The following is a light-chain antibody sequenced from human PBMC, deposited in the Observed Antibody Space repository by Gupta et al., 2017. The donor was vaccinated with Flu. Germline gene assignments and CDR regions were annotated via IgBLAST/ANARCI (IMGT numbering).Light chain of an antibody. Sequence: QSPLTQPPSASGSPGQSVTIPCTGTSSDVGCYKLDSWYHHHPGKAPKLIIYEVSKRPSCVPDRFSGSKSVSTASLTVSGLPAEDEADYYCSSYAGNDKYVFGSGTKVTVL. CDR3: SSYAGNDKYV. CDR1: SSDVGCYKL. J-gene: IGLJ1*01. CDR2: EVS. V-gene: IGLV2-8*01.